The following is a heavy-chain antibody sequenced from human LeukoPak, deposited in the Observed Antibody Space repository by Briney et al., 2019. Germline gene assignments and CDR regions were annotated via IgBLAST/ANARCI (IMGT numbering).Heavy chain of an antibody. Sequence: SETLSLTFTVSGGSLSSSDYYWGWIRQPPGKGPEWIASIYYSGSTYYNPSLKSRVTISVDTSKNQFSLKLTSVSAADTAVYYCARDWVYASSSWLYNFDYWGQGTLVTVSS. J-gene: IGHJ4*02. CDR1: GGSLSSSDYY. CDR3: ARDWVYASSSWLYNFDY. V-gene: IGHV4-39*07. CDR2: IYYSGST. D-gene: IGHD6-13*01.